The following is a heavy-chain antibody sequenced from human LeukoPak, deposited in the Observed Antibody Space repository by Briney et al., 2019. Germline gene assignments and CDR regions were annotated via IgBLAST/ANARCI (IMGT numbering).Heavy chain of an antibody. D-gene: IGHD2-15*01. V-gene: IGHV3-48*02. CDR2: ASGNKI. CDR3: ARDSGHAFDI. CDR1: GFTFSSYS. Sequence: GGSLRLSCAASGFTFSSYSMNWVRQAPGKGLEWVSYASGNKIHYADSVRGRFTISRDSARNSLYLQMSSLRDEDTAVYFCARDSGHAFDIWGQGTMVTVSS. J-gene: IGHJ3*02.